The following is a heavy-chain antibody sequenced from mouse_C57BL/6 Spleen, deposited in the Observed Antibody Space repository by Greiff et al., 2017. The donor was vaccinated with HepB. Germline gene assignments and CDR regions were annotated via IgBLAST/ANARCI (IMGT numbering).Heavy chain of an antibody. D-gene: IGHD2-5*01. CDR2: IYPGDGDT. CDR1: GYAFSSSW. J-gene: IGHJ2*01. Sequence: VKLVESGPELVKPGASVKISCKASGYAFSSSWMNWVKQRPGKGLEWIGRIYPGDGDTNYNGKFKGKAALTADKSSSTAYMQLRSLTSEDSAVYFCSRGDSNYGYFDYWGQGTTLTVSS. CDR3: SRGDSNYGYFDY. V-gene: IGHV1-82*01.